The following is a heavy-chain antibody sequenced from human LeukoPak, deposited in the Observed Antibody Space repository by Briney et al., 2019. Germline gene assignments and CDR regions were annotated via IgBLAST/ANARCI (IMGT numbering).Heavy chain of an antibody. CDR2: INHSGST. J-gene: IGHJ4*02. V-gene: IGHV4-39*07. CDR3: ARVLPGEMAIPFDY. Sequence: PSETLSLTCSVSGGSITSSSYYWSWIRQPPGKGLEWIGEINHSGSTNYNPSLKSRVTISVDTSKNQFSLKLSSVTAADTAVYYCARVLPGEMAIPFDYWGQGTLVTVSS. D-gene: IGHD5-24*01. CDR1: GGSITSSSYY.